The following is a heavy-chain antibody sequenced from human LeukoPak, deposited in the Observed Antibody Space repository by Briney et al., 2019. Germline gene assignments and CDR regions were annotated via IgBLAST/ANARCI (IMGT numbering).Heavy chain of an antibody. CDR1: GYTFTGYY. CDR2: INPNTGGT. CDR3: AREGDFNGSGRGDS. J-gene: IGHJ4*02. Sequence: ASVKVSCKASGYTFTGYYIHWVRQAPGQGLEWMGWINPNTGGTNFAQKFQGRVTMITDTSISTAYMDLRRLTSDDTAVYYCAREGDFNGSGRGDSWGQGTLVIVSS. V-gene: IGHV1-2*02. D-gene: IGHD3-10*01.